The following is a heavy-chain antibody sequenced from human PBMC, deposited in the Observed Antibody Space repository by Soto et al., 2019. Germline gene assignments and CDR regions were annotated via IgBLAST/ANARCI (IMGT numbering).Heavy chain of an antibody. CDR3: ARGPFRPSAMDV. Sequence: SVKVSFKTSGDNFKKNVFTWSRQAPGQGLEWMGGTIPALGKTHYIEKFQGRVTITVDDATRTVYMEVRDLTSEDTAIYYCARGPFRPSAMDVWGQGTTVTVSS. D-gene: IGHD3-10*01. CDR2: TIPALGKT. V-gene: IGHV1-69*10. CDR1: GDNFKKNV. J-gene: IGHJ6*02.